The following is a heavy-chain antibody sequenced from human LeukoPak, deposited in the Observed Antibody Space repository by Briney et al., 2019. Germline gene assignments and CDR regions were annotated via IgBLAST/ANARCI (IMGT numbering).Heavy chain of an antibody. V-gene: IGHV1-2*02. J-gene: IGHJ4*02. D-gene: IGHD1-26*01. Sequence: ASVKVSCKASGYTFTGYYMHWVRRAPGQGLEWMGWINPNSGGTNYAQKFQGRVTMTRDTSISTAYMELSRLGSDDTAVYYCARDSADIVGATTDFDYWGQGTLVTVSS. CDR3: ARDSADIVGATTDFDY. CDR2: INPNSGGT. CDR1: GYTFTGYY.